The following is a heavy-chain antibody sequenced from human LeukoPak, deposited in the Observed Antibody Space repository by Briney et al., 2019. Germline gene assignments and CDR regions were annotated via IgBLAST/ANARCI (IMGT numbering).Heavy chain of an antibody. J-gene: IGHJ4*02. V-gene: IGHV3-30*04. Sequence: GRSLRLSCAASGFTFSSYAMHWVRQAPGKGLEWVAVISYDGGNKYYADSVKGRFTISRDNSKNTLYLQMNSLRPEDTAVYYCARSVVPAAHFDYWGQGTLVTVSS. D-gene: IGHD2-2*01. CDR2: ISYDGGNK. CDR3: ARSVVPAAHFDY. CDR1: GFTFSSYA.